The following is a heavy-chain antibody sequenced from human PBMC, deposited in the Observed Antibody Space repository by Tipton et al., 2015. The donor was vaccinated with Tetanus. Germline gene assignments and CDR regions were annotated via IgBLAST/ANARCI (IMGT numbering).Heavy chain of an antibody. Sequence: QVQLVQSGGEVKRRGSSMRVSCKASGGSFHSLSINWVRQAPGQGLEWMGGIIPVLGARKYAKTFQGRRTPSPDKSTNTVYMELRHLKSGDTALYYCAATFGSGRYFGDWCQGTQVTVSP. D-gene: IGHD3-10*01. CDR3: AATFGSGRYFGD. V-gene: IGHV1-69*06. CDR1: GGSFHSLS. CDR2: IIPVLGAR. J-gene: IGHJ4*02.